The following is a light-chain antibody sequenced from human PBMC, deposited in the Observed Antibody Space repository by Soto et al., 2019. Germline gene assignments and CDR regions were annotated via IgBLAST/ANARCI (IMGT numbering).Light chain of an antibody. CDR2: GAS. Sequence: DIQMTQSPSSVSASVGDRLTITCRASRDISNSLAWYQQTPGKAPKLLLRGASSLHRGVPSRFSGGGAGTEFTLTISSLQPEDFAVYYCQQRSNWPQTFGQGTKVEIK. CDR3: QQRSNWPQT. CDR1: RDISNS. J-gene: IGKJ1*01. V-gene: IGKV1-12*01.